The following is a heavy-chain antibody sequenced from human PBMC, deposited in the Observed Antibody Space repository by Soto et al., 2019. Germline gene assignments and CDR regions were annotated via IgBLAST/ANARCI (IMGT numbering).Heavy chain of an antibody. CDR1: GGSFNYY. V-gene: IGHV4-34*01. J-gene: IGHJ4*02. D-gene: IGHD3-10*01. CDR2: INHSGIT. CDR3: ARGGVWFGDLMNF. Sequence: QVQLQQWGAGLLQPSETLSLSCAVYGGSFNYYWSWIRQPPGKGLEWIGEINHSGITNYNPSLKSRVTISVDTSKNQFSLKLNSVTAADTAVYYCARGGVWFGDLMNFWGQGTLVTVSS.